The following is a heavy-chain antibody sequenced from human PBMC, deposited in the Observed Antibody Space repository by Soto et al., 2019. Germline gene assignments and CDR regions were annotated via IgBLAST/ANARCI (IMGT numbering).Heavy chain of an antibody. J-gene: IGHJ4*02. CDR2: VFHSGSS. Sequence: SETLSLTCTVSGASVTGFYWSWTRQPPGKGLEWIGYVFHSGSSNYNPSLKSRVTISVDTSKSQISLRLTSVTAADTAVYYCATATGLGVAHIDYWGQGTLVTVSS. CDR3: ATATGLGVAHIDY. V-gene: IGHV4-59*02. CDR1: GASVTGFY. D-gene: IGHD6-19*01.